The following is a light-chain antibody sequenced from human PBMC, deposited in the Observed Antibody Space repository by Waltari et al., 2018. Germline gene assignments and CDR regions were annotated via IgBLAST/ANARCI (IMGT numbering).Light chain of an antibody. CDR2: QDS. CDR1: RLGYRF. CDR3: QAWDSTFVI. Sequence: SYELNQPPSVSVSPGQTANIACVGDRLGYRFISWYQQKPGQSPILVIYQDSERPSGIPERFSGSSSWNTATLTVSGTQAMDEADYYCQAWDSTFVIFGGGTKLIVL. J-gene: IGLJ2*01. V-gene: IGLV3-1*01.